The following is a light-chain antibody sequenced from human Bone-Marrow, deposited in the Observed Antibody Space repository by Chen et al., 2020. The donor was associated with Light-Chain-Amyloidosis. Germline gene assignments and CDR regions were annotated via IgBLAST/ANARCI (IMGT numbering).Light chain of an antibody. V-gene: IGLV1-47*01. CDR1: SPNFGSNY. CDR3: AAWDDSLSGWV. J-gene: IGLJ3*02. CDR2: RNN. Sequence: QAVLTQPPSASGTPGQRVTISCSGRSPNFGSNYVYWYQQLPGTAPKLLIYRNNPRPSGVPDRFSGSKSGTSASLAISGLRSEDEADYYCAAWDDSLSGWVFGGGTKLTVL.